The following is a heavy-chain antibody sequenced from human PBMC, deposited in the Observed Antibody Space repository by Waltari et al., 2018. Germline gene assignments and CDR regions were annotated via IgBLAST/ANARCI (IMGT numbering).Heavy chain of an antibody. CDR2: IYYSGST. J-gene: IGHJ1*01. CDR1: GGSISSSSYY. D-gene: IGHD6-13*01. CDR3: ARVKQQLSNGAEYFQH. Sequence: QLQLQESGPGLVKPSETLSLTCTVSGGSISSSSYYWGWIRQPPGKGLEWIGSIYYSGSTYDNPSLKSRVTISVDTSKNQFSLKLSSVTAADTAVYYCARVKQQLSNGAEYFQHWGQGTLVTVSS. V-gene: IGHV4-39*07.